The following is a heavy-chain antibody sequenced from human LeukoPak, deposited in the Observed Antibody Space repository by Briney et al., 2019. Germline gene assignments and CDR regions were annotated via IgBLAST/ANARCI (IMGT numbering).Heavy chain of an antibody. J-gene: IGHJ4*02. CDR1: GFTLSTYW. Sequence: GGSLTLSCAASGFTLSTYWMSWVRQAPGKGLEWVANMEGDGSEKNYRDSVKGRFSISRDNAENSLYLQMSSLRAEDTAVYYCARRYYGSATYRLPYDYWGQGTLVTVSS. D-gene: IGHD3-22*01. CDR3: ARRYYGSATYRLPYDY. CDR2: MEGDGSEK. V-gene: IGHV3-7*01.